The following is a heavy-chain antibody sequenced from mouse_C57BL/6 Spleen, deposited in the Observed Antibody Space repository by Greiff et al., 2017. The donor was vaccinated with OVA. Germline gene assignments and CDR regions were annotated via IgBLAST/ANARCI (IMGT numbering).Heavy chain of an antibody. CDR1: GYSITSGYY. J-gene: IGHJ2*01. Sequence: EVQLQESGPGLVKPSQSLSLTCSVTGYSITSGYYWNWIRQFPGNKLEWMGYISYDGSNNYNPSLKNRISITRDTSKNQFFLKLNSVTTEDTATYYCAREGGITTVVFDYWGQGTTLTVSS. CDR3: AREGGITTVVFDY. CDR2: ISYDGSN. V-gene: IGHV3-6*01. D-gene: IGHD1-1*01.